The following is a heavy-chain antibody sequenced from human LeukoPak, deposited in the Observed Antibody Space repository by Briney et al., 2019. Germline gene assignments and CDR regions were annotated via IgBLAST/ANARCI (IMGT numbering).Heavy chain of an antibody. CDR2: INPSSTST. CDR3: ARGDKYSYGPGD. Sequence: ASVKVSCKASGYTFTSYGISWVRQAPGQGLEWMGMINPSSTSTSYTQQFQGRVTMTRDTSTSTVYMEVSSLRSEDTAVYYCARGDKYSYGPGDWGQGTLITVSS. D-gene: IGHD5-18*01. V-gene: IGHV1-46*01. J-gene: IGHJ4*02. CDR1: GYTFTSYG.